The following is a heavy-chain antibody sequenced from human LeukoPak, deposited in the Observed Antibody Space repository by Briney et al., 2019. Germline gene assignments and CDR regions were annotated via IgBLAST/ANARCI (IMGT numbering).Heavy chain of an antibody. V-gene: IGHV3-64*01. Sequence: GGSLRLSCAASGFTFSNYAMHWVRQAPGKGLDFVSSISIDGVNTDYASSVKGRFTVSRDNSKNTLYLQMGSLSAEGTAVYYCARDLALGDDAFDIWGQGTMVTVSS. CDR1: GFTFSNYA. CDR2: ISIDGVNT. D-gene: IGHD2-21*02. CDR3: ARDLALGDDAFDI. J-gene: IGHJ3*02.